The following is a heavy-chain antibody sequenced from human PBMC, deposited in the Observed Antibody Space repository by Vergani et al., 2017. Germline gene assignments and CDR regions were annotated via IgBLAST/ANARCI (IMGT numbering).Heavy chain of an antibody. CDR3: ARGDYSGPKSDAFDV. CDR2: VFHSGST. J-gene: IGHJ3*01. D-gene: IGHD4-11*01. Sequence: QVQLQESGPRLVRPSQTLSLTCTVSGGSISTFYWSWIRQPPGKGLEWIGYVFHSGSTNYSPSLKSRVTISLDTSKIQFSLRLTSVTAADTAVYYVARGDYSGPKSDAFDVGGKGTGVTVSS. V-gene: IGHV4-59*01. CDR1: GGSISTFY.